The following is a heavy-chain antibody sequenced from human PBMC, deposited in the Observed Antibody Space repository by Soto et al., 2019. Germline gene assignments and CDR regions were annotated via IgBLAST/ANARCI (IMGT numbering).Heavy chain of an antibody. D-gene: IGHD3-3*01. J-gene: IGHJ4*02. CDR3: AKAGVTIFGVVMYYFDY. CDR2: INGSGGST. CDR1: GFTFSSYA. Sequence: GGSLRLSYAASGFTFSSYAMSRVRQAPGKGLEWVSAINGSGGSTYYADSVKVQFSISRDKSKNTLYLQMNSLRAEDTDVYYCAKAGVTIFGVVMYYFDYWGQGTLVTVSS. V-gene: IGHV3-23*01.